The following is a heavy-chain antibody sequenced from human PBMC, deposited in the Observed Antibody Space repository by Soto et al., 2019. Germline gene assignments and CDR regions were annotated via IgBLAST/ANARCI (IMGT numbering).Heavy chain of an antibody. V-gene: IGHV1-69*06. J-gene: IGHJ4*02. CDR3: ASYDCSGGSCHYFDY. CDR2: IIPIFGTA. Sequence: SVKVSCKASGGTFSSYAISWVRQAPGQGLEWMGGIIPIFGTANYAQKFQGRVTVTADKSTSTAYMELSSLRSEDTAVYYCASYDCSGGSCHYFDYWGQGTLVTVSS. CDR1: GGTFSSYA. D-gene: IGHD2-15*01.